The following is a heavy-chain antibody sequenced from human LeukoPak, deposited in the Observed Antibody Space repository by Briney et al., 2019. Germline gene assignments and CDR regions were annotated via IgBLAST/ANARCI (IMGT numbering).Heavy chain of an antibody. J-gene: IGHJ4*02. CDR2: ISYDGSNK. D-gene: IGHD1-26*01. Sequence: GRSLRLSCAASGFTFSSYGMHWVRQAPGKGLEWVAVISYDGSNKYYADSVKGRFTISRDNSKNTLYLQMNSLRAEDTAVYYCAKDVFVGVGATTGFDYWGQGTLVTVSS. CDR3: AKDVFVGVGATTGFDY. CDR1: GFTFSSYG. V-gene: IGHV3-30*18.